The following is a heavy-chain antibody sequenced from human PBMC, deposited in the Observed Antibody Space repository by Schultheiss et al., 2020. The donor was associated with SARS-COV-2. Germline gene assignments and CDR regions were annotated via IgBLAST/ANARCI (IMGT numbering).Heavy chain of an antibody. CDR2: INHSGST. J-gene: IGHJ4*02. D-gene: IGHD3-3*01. CDR3: ARTDLGATDY. Sequence: SQTLSLTCTVSGGSISTSGYYWSWIRQPPGKGLERIGEINHSGSTNYNPSLKSRVTISVDTSKNQFSLKLSSVTAADTAVYYCARTDLGATDYWGQGTLVTVSS. V-gene: IGHV4-34*01. CDR1: GGSISTSGYY.